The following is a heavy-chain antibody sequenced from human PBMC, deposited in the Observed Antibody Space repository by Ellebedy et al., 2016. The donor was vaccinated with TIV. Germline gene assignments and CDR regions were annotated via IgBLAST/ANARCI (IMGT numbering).Heavy chain of an antibody. CDR1: GFSVSTSGVG. Sequence: SGPTLVKPTQTLTLTCTFSGFSVSTSGVGVGWIRQPPGKALAWLALIYWDDDKRYSPSLKSRLTITKDTSKNRVVLTMTNMDPVDTATYFCAHRLTALPGAYYFDYWGQGILVTVSS. CDR2: IYWDDDK. D-gene: IGHD7-27*01. CDR3: AHRLTALPGAYYFDY. V-gene: IGHV2-5*02. J-gene: IGHJ4*02.